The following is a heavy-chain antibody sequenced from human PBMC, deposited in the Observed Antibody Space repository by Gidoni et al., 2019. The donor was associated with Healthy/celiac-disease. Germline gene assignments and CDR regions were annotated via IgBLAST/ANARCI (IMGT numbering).Heavy chain of an antibody. Sequence: QVHLQESGPGLLTPSETLPLTCTVSGCSSSSSYWSWIRQPPGKGLEWFGYIYDSASTNYNPSRKSRVTISVDTSKNQFALKLSSVTAADTAVYYCARVVRGAFDIWGQGTMVTVSS. CDR2: IYDSAST. CDR3: ARVVRGAFDI. CDR1: GCSSSSSY. J-gene: IGHJ3*02. V-gene: IGHV4-59*01.